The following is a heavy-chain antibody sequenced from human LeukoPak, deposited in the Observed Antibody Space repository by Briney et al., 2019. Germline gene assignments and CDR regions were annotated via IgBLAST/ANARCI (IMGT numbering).Heavy chain of an antibody. CDR1: VYSLTSYW. CDR2: IYPGDSDT. D-gene: IGHD6-13*01. J-gene: IGHJ4*02. V-gene: IGHV5-51*01. CDR3: ARSTLGIAAAGSV. Sequence: GESLKISCKGSVYSLTSYWIGWVRQMPGKGLEWMGIIYPGDSDTRYSPSFQGQVTISADKSISTAYLQWSSLKASDTAMYYCARSTLGIAAAGSVWGQGTLVTVSS.